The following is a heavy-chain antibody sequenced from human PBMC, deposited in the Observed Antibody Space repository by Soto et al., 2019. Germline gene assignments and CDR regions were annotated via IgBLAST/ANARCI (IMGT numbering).Heavy chain of an antibody. D-gene: IGHD1-26*01. CDR1: GGSISSGGYY. CDR2: IYYSGST. CDR3: ARGGFVSGAEMGY. Sequence: SETLSLTCTVSGGSISSGGYYWSWIRQHPGKGLEWIGYIYYSGSTYYNPSLKSRVTISVDTSKNQFSLKLSSVTAADTAVYYCARGGFVSGAEMGYWGQGTLVTVSS. V-gene: IGHV4-31*03. J-gene: IGHJ4*02.